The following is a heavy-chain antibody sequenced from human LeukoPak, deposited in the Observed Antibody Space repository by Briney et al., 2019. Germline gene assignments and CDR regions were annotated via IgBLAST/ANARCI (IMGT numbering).Heavy chain of an antibody. CDR3: ARDLSDYYNYRNDAFDI. V-gene: IGHV4-39*07. Sequence: SETLSLTCTVSGGSISSSGYYWGWIRQPPGKGLEWIGSIYYSGSTYYNPSLKSRVTISVDTSKNQFSLKLSSVTAADTAVYYCARDLSDYYNYRNDAFDIWGQGTMVTVSS. J-gene: IGHJ3*02. D-gene: IGHD4-11*01. CDR1: GGSISSSGYY. CDR2: IYYSGST.